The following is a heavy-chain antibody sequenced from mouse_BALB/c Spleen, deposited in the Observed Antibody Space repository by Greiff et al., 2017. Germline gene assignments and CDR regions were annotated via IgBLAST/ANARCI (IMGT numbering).Heavy chain of an antibody. CDR2: IWSGGST. CDR3: ASYYGSSYYAMDD. D-gene: IGHD1-1*01. V-gene: IGHV2-4-1*01. CDR1: GFSLTSSG. J-gene: IGHJ4*01. Sequence: VQLQQSGPGLVQPSQSLSITCTVSGFSLTSSGVHWVRQSPGKGLEWLGVIWSGGSTDYNAAFISRLSISKDNSKSQVFFKMNSLQADDTAIYYCASYYGSSYYAMDDWGQGTSVTVSS.